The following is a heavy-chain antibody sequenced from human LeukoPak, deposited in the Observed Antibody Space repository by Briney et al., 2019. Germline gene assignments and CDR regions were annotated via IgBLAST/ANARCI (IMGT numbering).Heavy chain of an antibody. CDR3: AKDVRRAEYCSGTTCYTSSFDY. V-gene: IGHV3-23*01. Sequence: GGSLRPSCAASGFTFSSYAMSWVRQAPGKGLEWVSTISATGGGAYYADSVKGRFTISRDNSKDTLSLQMNTLRAEDTAVYYCAKDVRRAEYCSGTTCYTSSFDYWGQGTLVTVSS. D-gene: IGHD2-2*02. CDR2: ISATGGGA. CDR1: GFTFSSYA. J-gene: IGHJ4*02.